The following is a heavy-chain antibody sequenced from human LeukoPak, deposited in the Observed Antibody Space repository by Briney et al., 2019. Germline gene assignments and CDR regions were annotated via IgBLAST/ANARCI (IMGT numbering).Heavy chain of an antibody. D-gene: IGHD3-22*01. CDR1: GYTFSGYH. CDR3: ARDDRSYSTDF. V-gene: IGHV1-2*02. Sequence: VASVKVSCKASGYTFSGYHIHWVRQAPGQGLEWMGWISPKSGDSSYAQKFQGRVTMTRDTSISIAYMELSRLRSDDTAVYYCARDDRSYSTDFWGQGTLVTVSS. CDR2: ISPKSGDS. J-gene: IGHJ4*02.